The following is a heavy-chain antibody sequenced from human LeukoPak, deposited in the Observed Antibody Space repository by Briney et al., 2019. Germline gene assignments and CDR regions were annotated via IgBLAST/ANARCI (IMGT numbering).Heavy chain of an antibody. CDR2: IYYSGST. J-gene: IGHJ3*02. D-gene: IGHD2-21*01. Sequence: SETLSLTCTVSGGSISSSSYYWGWIRQPPGKGLEWIGSIYYSGSTYYNPSLKSRVTISVDTSKNQFSLKLSSVTAADTAVYYCARGLWPSYAFDIWGQGTMVTVSS. CDR3: ARGLWPSYAFDI. V-gene: IGHV4-39*01. CDR1: GGSISSSSYY.